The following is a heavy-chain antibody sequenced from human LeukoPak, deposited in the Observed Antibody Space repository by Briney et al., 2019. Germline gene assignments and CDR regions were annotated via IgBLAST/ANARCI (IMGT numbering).Heavy chain of an antibody. Sequence: ASVKVSCKASGGTFSSYAISWVRQAPGQGLEWMGGIIPIFGTANYAQKFQGRVTITADESTSTAYMELSSLRSEDTAVYYCARMGDYDFWSGSHDEHFDYWGQGTLVTVSS. V-gene: IGHV1-69*13. CDR3: ARMGDYDFWSGSHDEHFDY. J-gene: IGHJ4*02. D-gene: IGHD3-3*01. CDR2: IIPIFGTA. CDR1: GGTFSSYA.